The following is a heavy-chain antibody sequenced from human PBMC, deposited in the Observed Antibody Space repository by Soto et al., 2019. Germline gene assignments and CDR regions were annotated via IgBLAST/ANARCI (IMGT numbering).Heavy chain of an antibody. CDR2: ISGSGGST. J-gene: IGHJ4*02. CDR1: GFTFSSYA. D-gene: IGHD3-9*01. Sequence: GGSLRLSCAASGFTFSSYAMSWVRQAPGKGLEWVSAISGSGGSTYYADSVKGRFTISRDNSKNTLYLQMNSLRAEDTAVYYCAKDHYDILTGYEGVLDYWGQGTLVTVSS. V-gene: IGHV3-23*01. CDR3: AKDHYDILTGYEGVLDY.